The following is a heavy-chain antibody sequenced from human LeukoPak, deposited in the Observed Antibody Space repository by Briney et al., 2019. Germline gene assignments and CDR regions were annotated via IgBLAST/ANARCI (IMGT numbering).Heavy chain of an antibody. CDR3: ARELQYHYYES. D-gene: IGHD2-2*01. J-gene: IGHJ4*02. Sequence: GGSLRLSCAASGFTVSNDYMSWVRQAPGKGLEWVSVIYSGGSTNYADSVKGRFTISRDNSKNTLYLQMNGLRAEDTAVYYCARELQYHYYESWGQGTLVTVSS. CDR2: IYSGGST. CDR1: GFTVSNDY. V-gene: IGHV3-53*01.